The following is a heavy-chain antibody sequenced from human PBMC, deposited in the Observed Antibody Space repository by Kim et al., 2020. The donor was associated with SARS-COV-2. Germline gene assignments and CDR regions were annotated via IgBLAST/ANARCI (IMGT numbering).Heavy chain of an antibody. Sequence: SETLSLTCTVSGGSISSSSYYWGWIRQPPGKGLEWIGSIYYSGSTYYNPSLKGRVTISVDTSKNQFSLKLSSVTAADTAVYYCARHLRREYYYDSSGYHRDYWGQGTLVTVSS. V-gene: IGHV4-39*01. CDR2: IYYSGST. J-gene: IGHJ4*02. CDR1: GGSISSSSYY. CDR3: ARHLRREYYYDSSGYHRDY. D-gene: IGHD3-22*01.